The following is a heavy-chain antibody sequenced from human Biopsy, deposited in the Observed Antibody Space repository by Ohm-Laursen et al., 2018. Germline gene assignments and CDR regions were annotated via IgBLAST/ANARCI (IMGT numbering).Heavy chain of an antibody. CDR2: NIPILGTG. CDR3: ATKLTGYFHH. V-gene: IGHV1-69*01. CDR1: GGTFSNYG. J-gene: IGHJ1*01. D-gene: IGHD3-9*01. Sequence: GSSVKVSCKAPGGTFSNYGVNWVRQAPGQGLEWLGGNIPILGTGNYAQKFQDSVTVAADPSTSTATMELRSLRSDDTAVYYCATKLTGYFHHWGQGTLVIGSS.